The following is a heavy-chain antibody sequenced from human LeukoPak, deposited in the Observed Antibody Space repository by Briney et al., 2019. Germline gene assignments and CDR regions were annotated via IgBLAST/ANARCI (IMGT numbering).Heavy chain of an antibody. CDR3: ATGHQSRKRRDGYSDY. Sequence: GASVKVSCKASGGTFSSYATSWVRQAPGQGLEWMGGIIPIFGTANYAQKFQGRVTITADESTSTAYMELSSLRSEDTAVYYCATGHQSRKRRDGYSDYWGQGTLVTVSS. CDR2: IIPIFGTA. CDR1: GGTFSSYA. J-gene: IGHJ4*02. D-gene: IGHD5-24*01. V-gene: IGHV1-69*13.